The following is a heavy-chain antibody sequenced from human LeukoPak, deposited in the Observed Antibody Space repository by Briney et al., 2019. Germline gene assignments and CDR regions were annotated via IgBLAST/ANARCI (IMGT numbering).Heavy chain of an antibody. CDR3: ARDKSPIRSRSGSESSPLDN. CDR2: ISGYNGNT. J-gene: IGHJ4*02. Sequence: GVSVKVSCKTSGYTFTYYGINWVRQAPGQGLEWMGWISGYNGNTKYAQKFQGGVTMTTDTFTNTAYMELRSLRSDDTAMYYCARDKSPIRSRSGSESSPLDNWGQGTLVFVSS. CDR1: GYTFTYYG. V-gene: IGHV1-18*04. D-gene: IGHD6-19*01.